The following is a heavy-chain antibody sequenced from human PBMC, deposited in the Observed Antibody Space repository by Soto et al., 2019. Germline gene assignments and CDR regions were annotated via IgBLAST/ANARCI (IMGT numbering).Heavy chain of an antibody. V-gene: IGHV3-33*01. CDR3: ARALGVYCGGDCALDY. CDR1: GFTFSSYG. CDR2: IWYDGSNE. Sequence: QVQLVESGGGVVQPGRSLRLSCAASGFTFSSYGMHWVRQAPGKGLEWVAVIWYDGSNEYYADSVKGRFTISRDNSKNTLYLQMNSLRAEDTAVYYCARALGVYCGGDCALDYWGQGTLVTVSS. D-gene: IGHD2-21*02. J-gene: IGHJ4*02.